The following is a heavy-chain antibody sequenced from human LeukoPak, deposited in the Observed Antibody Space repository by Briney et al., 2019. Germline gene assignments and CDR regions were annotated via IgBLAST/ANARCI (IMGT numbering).Heavy chain of an antibody. V-gene: IGHV4-39*01. J-gene: IGHJ5*02. CDR2: IHYSGKT. Sequence: SETLSLTCIVSGGFISNSIYYRAWIRQPPGEGLEWIGSIHYSGKTYYYPSLKSRVTMSVDTSKNQFSLKLSSVTAADTAVYYCARRCGGDCYSKMGLDPWGQGTAVTVSS. CDR1: GGFISNSIYY. CDR3: ARRCGGDCYSKMGLDP. D-gene: IGHD2-21*02.